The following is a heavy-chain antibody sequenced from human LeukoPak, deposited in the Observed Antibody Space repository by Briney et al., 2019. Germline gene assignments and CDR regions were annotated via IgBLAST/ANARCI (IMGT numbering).Heavy chain of an antibody. Sequence: GASLRLSYAASGFTFSSYAMSWVRQAPGKGLEGVSAISGSGGSTYYADSVKGRFTISRDNSKNTLYLQMNSLRAEDTAVYYCAKGDPDGGYYDYVWGSYRYYFDYWGQGTLVTVSS. CDR3: AKGDPDGGYYDYVWGSYRYYFDY. V-gene: IGHV3-23*01. D-gene: IGHD3-16*02. CDR2: ISGSGGST. CDR1: GFTFSSYA. J-gene: IGHJ4*02.